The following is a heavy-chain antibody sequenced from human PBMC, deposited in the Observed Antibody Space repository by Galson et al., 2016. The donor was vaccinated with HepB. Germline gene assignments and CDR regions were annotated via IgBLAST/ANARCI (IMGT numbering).Heavy chain of an antibody. J-gene: IGHJ4*02. CDR3: VHIVHSGSYYYFAY. CDR2: IYWDGDE. Sequence: PALVKPTQTLTLTCIFSGFSLSTTGVGVGWMRQPPGKTLEWLAHIYWDGDERYSPSLKSRLTITKDTSKNRVVLTMTNMDPVDTATYYCVHIVHSGSYYYFAYWGQGTLVTVPS. D-gene: IGHD1-26*01. CDR1: GFSLSTTGVG. V-gene: IGHV2-5*02.